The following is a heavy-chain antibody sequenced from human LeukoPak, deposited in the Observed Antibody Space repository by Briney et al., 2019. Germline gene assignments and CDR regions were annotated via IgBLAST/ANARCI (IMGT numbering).Heavy chain of an antibody. CDR1: GFTLSRYA. CDR2: ISYAGSNK. CDR3: ARKYSGSGNYFFDY. Sequence: PGGSLRPSCAASGFTLSRYAINWVRQAPAKGLEWVAVISYAGSNKYYADSVKGRFTISRDNSKNTLWLQMTSLRDEDTAVYYCARKYSGSGNYFFDYWGQGTLVTVSS. V-gene: IGHV3-30-3*01. J-gene: IGHJ4*02. D-gene: IGHD3-10*01.